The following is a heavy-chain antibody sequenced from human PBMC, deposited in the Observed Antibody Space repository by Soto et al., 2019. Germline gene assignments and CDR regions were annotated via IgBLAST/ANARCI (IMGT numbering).Heavy chain of an antibody. Sequence: QLQLQESGPGLVKPSETLSLTCTVSGGSVSSSSYYWGWIRQPPGKGLEWIGSIYNSGSTYYNPSLKSRVTISIDTSKNQFSLKLSSVTAADTAVYYCARHVLVRGSLNWFDPWGQGTLVTVSS. D-gene: IGHD3-16*01. V-gene: IGHV4-39*01. J-gene: IGHJ5*02. CDR2: IYNSGST. CDR1: GGSVSSSSYY. CDR3: ARHVLVRGSLNWFDP.